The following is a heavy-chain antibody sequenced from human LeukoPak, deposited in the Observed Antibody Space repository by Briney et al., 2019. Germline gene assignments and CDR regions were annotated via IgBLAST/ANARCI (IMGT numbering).Heavy chain of an antibody. D-gene: IGHD3-22*01. CDR3: ARGKGYYYDSSGTLTMWFDP. CDR1: GGSLNSYY. J-gene: IGHJ5*02. V-gene: IGHV4-59*01. CDR2: IYYSGNT. Sequence: PSETLSLTCTVSGGSLNSYYWTWIRQPPGKGLEWIGYIYYSGNTKYDPSLKSRVTISVDTSKNQFSLNLTSATAADTAVYYCARGKGYYYDSSGTLTMWFDPWGQGTLVTVSS.